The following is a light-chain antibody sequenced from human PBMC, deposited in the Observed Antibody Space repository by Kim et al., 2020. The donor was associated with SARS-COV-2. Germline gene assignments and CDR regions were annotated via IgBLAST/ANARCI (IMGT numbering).Light chain of an antibody. Sequence: SYELTQPPSVSVAPGKTARITCGGNNIGSKSVHWYQQKPGQAPVLVIYYDSDRPSGIPERFSGSNSGNTATLTISRVEAGDEADYYCQVWDGSSDHHYVFGTGTKVTVL. V-gene: IGLV3-21*04. CDR3: QVWDGSSDHHYV. CDR2: YDS. CDR1: NIGSKS. J-gene: IGLJ1*01.